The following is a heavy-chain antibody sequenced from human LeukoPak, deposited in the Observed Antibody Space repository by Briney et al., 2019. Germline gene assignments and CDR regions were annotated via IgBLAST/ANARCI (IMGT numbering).Heavy chain of an antibody. CDR1: GYTFSSYA. Sequence: SVKVSCKASGYTFSSYAISWVRQAPGQGLEWMGGIIPIFGTANYAQKFQGRVTITADKSTSTAYMELSSLRSEDTAVYYCARSRRYNWNDLDYWGQGTLVTVSS. CDR3: ARSRRYNWNDLDY. J-gene: IGHJ4*02. V-gene: IGHV1-69*06. CDR2: IIPIFGTA. D-gene: IGHD1-1*01.